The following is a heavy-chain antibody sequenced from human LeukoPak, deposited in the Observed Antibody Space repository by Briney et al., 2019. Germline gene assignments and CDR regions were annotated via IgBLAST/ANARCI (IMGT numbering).Heavy chain of an antibody. Sequence: PGGSLRLSCAASGFTFSSYAMHWVRQAPGKGLEWVAVISYDGSNKYYADSVKGRFTISRDNSKNTLYLQMNGLRAEDTAVYYCAREPNWNYVFDPWGQGTLVTVSS. V-gene: IGHV3-30*04. CDR1: GFTFSSYA. CDR2: ISYDGSNK. J-gene: IGHJ5*02. CDR3: AREPNWNYVFDP. D-gene: IGHD1-7*01.